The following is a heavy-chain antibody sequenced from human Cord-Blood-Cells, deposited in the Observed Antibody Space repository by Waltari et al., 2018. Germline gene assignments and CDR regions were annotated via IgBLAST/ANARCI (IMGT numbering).Heavy chain of an antibody. D-gene: IGHD3-22*01. CDR1: GYTFTGYY. CDR2: INPNRGGT. V-gene: IGHV1-2*02. J-gene: IGHJ4*02. CDR3: ARDPTYYYDSSGYSFDY. Sequence: QVQLVQSGAEVKKPGASVKVSCKASGYTFTGYYMHWVRQAPGQGLEWMGWINPNRGGTHYAQKFQGRVTMTRDTSISTAYMELSRLRSDDTAVYYCARDPTYYYDSSGYSFDYWGQGTLVTVSS.